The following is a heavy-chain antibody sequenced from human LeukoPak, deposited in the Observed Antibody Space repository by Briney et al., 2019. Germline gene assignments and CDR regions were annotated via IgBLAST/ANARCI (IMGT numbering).Heavy chain of an antibody. Sequence: SETLSLTCTVSGDSINSSDYYWAWIRQPPGEGLEWIGTIYYSGSTYYKSSLKSRLTISVDSSKNQFSLKMLSVTAADTGVYYCARHGNWDPFDYWGQGALVTVSS. CDR3: ARHGNWDPFDY. V-gene: IGHV4-39*01. CDR2: IYYSGST. J-gene: IGHJ4*02. D-gene: IGHD7-27*01. CDR1: GDSINSSDYY.